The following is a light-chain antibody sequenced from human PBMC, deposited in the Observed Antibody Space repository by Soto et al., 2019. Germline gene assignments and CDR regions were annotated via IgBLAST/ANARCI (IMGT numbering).Light chain of an antibody. CDR2: GAS. CDR1: QSVSSN. Sequence: EIVMTQSPATLSVSPGERATLSCRASQSVSSNLAWYQQKPGQAPRLIIYGASTRATGIPASFRGRGSGKVFMITSSSLQSEDFAVYYCQQDSTWLRSFGQGTNVEIK. CDR3: QQDSTWLRS. J-gene: IGKJ1*01. V-gene: IGKV3-15*01.